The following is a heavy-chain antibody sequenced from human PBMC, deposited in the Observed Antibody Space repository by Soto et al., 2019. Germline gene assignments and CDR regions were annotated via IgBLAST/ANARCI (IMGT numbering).Heavy chain of an antibody. V-gene: IGHV1-18*01. Sequence: ASVKVSCKASGYTFTSYGISWVRQAPGQGLEWMGWISAYNGNTNYAQKLQGRVTMTTDTSTSTAYMELRSLRSDDTAVYYCARGVLRYFDWSLEVGWFDPWGQGTLVTVSS. CDR2: ISAYNGNT. J-gene: IGHJ5*02. CDR3: ARGVLRYFDWSLEVGWFDP. CDR1: GYTFTSYG. D-gene: IGHD3-9*01.